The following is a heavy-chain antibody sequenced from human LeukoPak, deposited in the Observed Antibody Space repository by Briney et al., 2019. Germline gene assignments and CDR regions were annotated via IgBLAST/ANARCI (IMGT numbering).Heavy chain of an antibody. J-gene: IGHJ4*02. V-gene: IGHV4-59*01. Sequence: SETLSLTCTVSGGSINGYYWTWIRQPPGKGLEWIGYINYSGSTKYNPSLTSRVTISVDTSKNQFSLRLSSVTAADTAVYFCARTTLLGTQDYWGQGTLVTVSS. CDR1: GGSINGYY. CDR2: INYSGST. D-gene: IGHD1-1*01. CDR3: ARTTLLGTQDY.